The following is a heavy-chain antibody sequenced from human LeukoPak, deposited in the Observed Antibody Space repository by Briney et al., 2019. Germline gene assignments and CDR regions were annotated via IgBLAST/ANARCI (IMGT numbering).Heavy chain of an antibody. CDR3: ARDAVDTANAV. J-gene: IGHJ6*02. CDR2: INSDGSIT. V-gene: IGHV3-74*01. D-gene: IGHD5-18*01. Sequence: GGSLRLSCAASGFTFTTYWMHWVRQAPGKGLVWVSHINSDGSITSYADSVKGRFTISRDNAKNALYLQMNSLRAEDTAVYYCARDAVDTANAVWGQGTTVTVSS. CDR1: GFTFTTYW.